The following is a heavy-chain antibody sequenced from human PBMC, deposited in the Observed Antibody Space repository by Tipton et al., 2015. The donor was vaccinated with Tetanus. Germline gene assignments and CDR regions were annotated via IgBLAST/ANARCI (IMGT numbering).Heavy chain of an antibody. CDR2: IYTGDTI. D-gene: IGHD4-17*01. CDR3: TSSTVTR. CDR1: GVTVSSNY. Sequence: SLRLSCAASGVTVSSNYMSWVRQAPGKGLEWVSVIYTGDTIYYADSVRGRFTISRDNANNLLYLQMSSLRREDTAVYYCTSSTVTRWGPGTLVTVSS. J-gene: IGHJ4*02. V-gene: IGHV3-53*01.